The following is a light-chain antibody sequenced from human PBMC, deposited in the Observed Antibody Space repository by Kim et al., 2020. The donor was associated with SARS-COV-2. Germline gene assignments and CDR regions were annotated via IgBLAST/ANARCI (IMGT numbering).Light chain of an antibody. CDR2: KTS. J-gene: IGKJ1*01. Sequence: ASEGDTVTIPCRASQNVNIWLAWYQQKPGQVPKLLIHKTSGLQRGVPSRFSGGGSGTDFTLTIRSLQPDDFATYYCQQYHTHSTFGQGTKVDIK. CDR3: QQYHTHST. V-gene: IGKV1-5*03. CDR1: QNVNIW.